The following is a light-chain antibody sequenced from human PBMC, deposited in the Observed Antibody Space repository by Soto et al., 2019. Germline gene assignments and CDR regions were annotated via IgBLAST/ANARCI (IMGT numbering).Light chain of an antibody. CDR3: CSYAGSSSLAV. Sequence: QSVLTQPASVSGSPGQSITISCTGTSSDVGSYNLVSWYQQHPGKAPKLMIYEVSKRPSGVSNRFSGSKSGNTASLTISGLQAADEADYYCCSYAGSSSLAVFGGGTQLTVL. CDR2: EVS. J-gene: IGLJ7*01. CDR1: SSDVGSYNL. V-gene: IGLV2-23*02.